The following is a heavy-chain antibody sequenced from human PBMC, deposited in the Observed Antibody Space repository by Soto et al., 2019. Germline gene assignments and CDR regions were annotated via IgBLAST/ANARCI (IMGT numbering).Heavy chain of an antibody. CDR1: GGSISGYY. V-gene: IGHV4-59*01. D-gene: IGHD3-9*01. J-gene: IGHJ6*02. CDR3: ARDDISYGLAV. Sequence: QVRLQESGPGLVKSSETLSLTCTVSGGSISGYYWSWIRQPPGKGLEWIGNIYNNGRTNYNPSLKSRVTISVDTSKNQFSLKLSSATAADAAVYYCARDDISYGLAVWGRGTTVTVSS. CDR2: IYNNGRT.